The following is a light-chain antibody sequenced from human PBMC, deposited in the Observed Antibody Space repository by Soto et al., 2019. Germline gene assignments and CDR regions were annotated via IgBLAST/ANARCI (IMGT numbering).Light chain of an antibody. Sequence: ELVLTQSPATLSLSPGERATLSCRASQSVSSYLAWYQQKPGQAPRLLIYDASNRATGIPARFSGSGSGTDFTLTISSLEPEDFAVYYCQQCGNWPLTFGGGTKVDIK. V-gene: IGKV3-11*01. CDR1: QSVSSY. CDR2: DAS. CDR3: QQCGNWPLT. J-gene: IGKJ4*01.